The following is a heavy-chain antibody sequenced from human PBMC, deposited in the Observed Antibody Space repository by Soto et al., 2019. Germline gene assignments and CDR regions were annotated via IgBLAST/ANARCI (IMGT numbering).Heavy chain of an antibody. CDR2: INHSGRV. CDR3: STRAYDTNGYYRFDP. Sequence: PSETLSLTCAVYGGSFSGHSWTWIRQSPGKGLEWIGYINHSGRVNYSTSLKSRVTISLDTSTNQFSLTLSAVTAADTAMYYCSTRAYDTNGYYRFDPWGQGTLVTVSS. J-gene: IGHJ5*01. CDR1: GGSFSGHS. D-gene: IGHD3-22*01. V-gene: IGHV4-34*01.